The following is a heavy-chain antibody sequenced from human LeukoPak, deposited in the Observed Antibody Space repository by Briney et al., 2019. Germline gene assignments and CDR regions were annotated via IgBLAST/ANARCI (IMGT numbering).Heavy chain of an antibody. CDR1: GGSISSYY. CDR3: ARDQGVYGSGSYYSHAFDI. V-gene: IGHV4-59*01. J-gene: IGHJ3*02. CDR2: IYYSGST. D-gene: IGHD3-10*01. Sequence: SGTLSITCTVSGGSISSYYWSWIRQPPGKGLDWIGNIYYSGSTNYNPSLKSRVTISVDTSKNQFSLKLSSVTAADTAVYYCARDQGVYGSGSYYSHAFDIWGQGTMVTVSS.